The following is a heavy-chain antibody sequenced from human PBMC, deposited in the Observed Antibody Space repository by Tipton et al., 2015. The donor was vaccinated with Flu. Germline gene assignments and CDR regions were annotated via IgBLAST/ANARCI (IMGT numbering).Heavy chain of an antibody. Sequence: QLVQSGAEVKKPGSSVKVSCKASGGTFTNYVFIWVRQAPGQGLEWMGVIIPIFDTANYAQRFQGRLTITADVSASTVYMELSSLKSDDTAVFYCAKTLILFYDSGAFDYYGLDVWGQGTTVTVSS. CDR2: IIPIFDTA. CDR3: AKTLILFYDSGAFDYYGLDV. CDR1: GGTFTNYV. V-gene: IGHV1-69*01. J-gene: IGHJ6*02. D-gene: IGHD2-15*01.